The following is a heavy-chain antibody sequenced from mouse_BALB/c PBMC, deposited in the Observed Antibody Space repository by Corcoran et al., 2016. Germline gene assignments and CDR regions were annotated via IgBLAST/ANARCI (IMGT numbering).Heavy chain of an antibody. V-gene: IGHV9-1*02. J-gene: IGHJ4*01. D-gene: IGHD2-14*01. CDR3: AREGYDDAPMDY. CDR2: INTYTGEP. Sequence: QIQLVQSGPELKKPGETVKISCKASGYTFTNYGMNWVKQAPGKGLKWMGWINTYTGEPTYADDFKGRFAFSLETSASTAYLQINNLKNEDMATYFCAREGYDDAPMDYCGQGTSFTVSP. CDR1: GYTFTNYG.